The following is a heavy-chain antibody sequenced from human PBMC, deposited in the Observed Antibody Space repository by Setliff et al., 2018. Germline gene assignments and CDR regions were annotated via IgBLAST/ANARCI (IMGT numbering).Heavy chain of an antibody. Sequence: SETLSLTCAVYGDSLSGYYWSWIRQSPKKGLEWIGEIMPGRDTLYSPSLESRLTITIDTSTSQFSLKLSSVTAADTAVYYCARHATYYYGSGNLPFDSWGQGTLVTVSS. J-gene: IGHJ4*02. V-gene: IGHV4-34*12. D-gene: IGHD3-10*01. CDR3: ARHATYYYGSGNLPFDS. CDR1: GDSLSGYY. CDR2: IMPGRDT.